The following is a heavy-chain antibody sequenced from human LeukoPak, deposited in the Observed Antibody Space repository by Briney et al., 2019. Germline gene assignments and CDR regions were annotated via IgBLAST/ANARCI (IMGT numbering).Heavy chain of an antibody. J-gene: IGHJ2*01. CDR1: GDSISNYY. Sequence: SETLSLTCTVSGDSISNYYWSWIRQPAGKGLEWTGRIYTRGSTNYNPSLKSRVTMSVDTSKNQFSLKLSSVTAADTAVYYCARVRRGIAAAGSRLVWYFDLWGRGTLVTVSS. CDR3: ARVRRGIAAAGSRLVWYFDL. CDR2: IYTRGST. V-gene: IGHV4-4*07. D-gene: IGHD6-13*01.